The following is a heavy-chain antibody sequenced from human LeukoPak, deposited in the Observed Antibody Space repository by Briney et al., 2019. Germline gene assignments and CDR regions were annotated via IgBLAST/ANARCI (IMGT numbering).Heavy chain of an antibody. CDR2: ISGRGDST. CDR1: GFTFSIYA. Sequence: GGSLRLSCAGSGFTFSIYAMTWVRQAPGKGLEWVSSISGRGDSTNYADSVKGRFTISRDNSKNTLYLQMNSLRAEDTALYFCAKAVAVTTRASFFDYWGQGTLVTVSS. V-gene: IGHV3-23*01. D-gene: IGHD4-17*01. CDR3: AKAVAVTTRASFFDY. J-gene: IGHJ4*02.